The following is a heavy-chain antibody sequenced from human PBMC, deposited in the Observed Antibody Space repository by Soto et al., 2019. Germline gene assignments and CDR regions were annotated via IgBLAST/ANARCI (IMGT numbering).Heavy chain of an antibody. J-gene: IGHJ4*02. D-gene: IGHD1-26*01. CDR2: ISSSGSTI. Sequence: LRLSCAASGFTFSSYEMNWVRQAPGKGLEWVSYISSSGSTIYYADSVKGRFTISRDNAKNSLYLQMNSLRAEDTAVYYCARGLLVGATIGYFDYWGQGTLVTVSS. V-gene: IGHV3-48*03. CDR3: ARGLLVGATIGYFDY. CDR1: GFTFSSYE.